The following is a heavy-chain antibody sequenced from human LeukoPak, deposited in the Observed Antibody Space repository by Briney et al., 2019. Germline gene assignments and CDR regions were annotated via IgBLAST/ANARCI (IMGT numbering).Heavy chain of an antibody. CDR1: GFTFSAYS. Sequence: GGSLRLSCAASGFTFSAYSMNWVRQAPGKGLEWVSSISSSSSYIYYADSVKGRFTISRDNAKKSLYLQMNSLRAEDTAVYYCARVLTGTTGRIGYWGQGTLVTVSS. CDR2: ISSSSSYI. J-gene: IGHJ4*02. V-gene: IGHV3-21*01. D-gene: IGHD1/OR15-1a*01. CDR3: ARVLTGTTGRIGY.